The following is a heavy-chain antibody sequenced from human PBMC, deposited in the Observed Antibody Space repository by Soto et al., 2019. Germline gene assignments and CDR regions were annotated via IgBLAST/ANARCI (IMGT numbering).Heavy chain of an antibody. CDR3: ARESPGYCSSTSCYKHYYYMDV. CDR1: GFTFSSYW. CDR2: IKQDGSEK. D-gene: IGHD2-2*02. J-gene: IGHJ6*03. Sequence: GGSLRLSCAASGFTFSSYWMSWVRQAPGKGLEWVANIKQDGSEKYYVDSVKGRFTISRDNAKNSLYLQMNSLRAEDTAVYYCARESPGYCSSTSCYKHYYYMDVWGKGTTVTVSS. V-gene: IGHV3-7*01.